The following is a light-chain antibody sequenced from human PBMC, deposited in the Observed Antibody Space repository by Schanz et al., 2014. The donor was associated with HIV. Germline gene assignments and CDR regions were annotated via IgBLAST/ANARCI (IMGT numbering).Light chain of an antibody. CDR1: SSDVGGYNY. CDR2: EVT. J-gene: IGLJ1*01. V-gene: IGLV2-8*01. Sequence: QSVLTQPPSASGSPGQSVTISCTGTSSDVGGYNYVSWYQQHPGKAPKLMIYEVTKRPSGVPDRFSGSKSGNTASLTVSGLQAEDEADYYCISYAGSNIFVFGTGTKLTVL. CDR3: ISYAGSNIFV.